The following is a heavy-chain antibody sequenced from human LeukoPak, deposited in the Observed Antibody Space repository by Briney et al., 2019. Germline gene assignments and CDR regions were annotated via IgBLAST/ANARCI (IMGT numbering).Heavy chain of an antibody. V-gene: IGHV1-8*02. CDR1: GYTFTNYD. J-gene: IGHJ4*02. CDR2: MSPGSGYT. D-gene: IGHD6-25*01. Sequence: ASVKVSCKPSGYTFTNYDVIWVRQATGQGLEWLGWMSPGSGYTGYAQKFQGRVTMTRDISITTAYVELSSLRSEDTAVYYCARGIEAGVDYWGQGTLVTVPS. CDR3: ARGIEAGVDY.